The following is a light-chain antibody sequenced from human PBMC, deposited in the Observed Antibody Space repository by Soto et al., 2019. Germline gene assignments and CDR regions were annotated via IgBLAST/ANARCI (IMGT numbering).Light chain of an antibody. J-gene: IGLJ1*01. CDR3: CSYAGIRTFYV. CDR1: SSDVGSYNL. Sequence: SVLTQPASVSGSPGQSITISCTGTSSDVGSYNLVSWYQQHPGKAPKLMIYEGSKRPSGVSNRFSGSKSGNTASLTISGLQAEDEADYYCCSYAGIRTFYVFGTGSK. V-gene: IGLV2-23*01. CDR2: EGS.